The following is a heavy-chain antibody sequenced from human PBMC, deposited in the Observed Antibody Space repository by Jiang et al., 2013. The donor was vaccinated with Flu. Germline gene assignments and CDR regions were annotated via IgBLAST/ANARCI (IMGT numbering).Heavy chain of an antibody. CDR2: IKYDGSEK. D-gene: IGHD1-14*01. J-gene: IGHJ4*02. CDR3: ARRNLFDY. Sequence: PGGSLRLSCAASGFTLSSFWMSWVRQAPGKGLEWVASIKYDGSEKSHVDSVKGRFTISRDDAKNSLYLQMNSLRAEDTAVYYCARRNLFDYWGQGTLVTVSS. CDR1: GFTLSSFW. V-gene: IGHV3-7*01.